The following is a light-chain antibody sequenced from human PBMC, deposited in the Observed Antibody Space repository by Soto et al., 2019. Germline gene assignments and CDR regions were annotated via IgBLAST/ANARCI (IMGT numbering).Light chain of an antibody. CDR1: SSDVGGYNY. V-gene: IGLV2-14*01. J-gene: IGLJ1*01. CDR3: SSYTSSSPYV. CDR2: DVS. Sequence: QSALTQPASVSGSPGQSITISCTGTSSDVGGYNYVSWYQQHPGKAPKLMIYDVSNRPSGVSNRFSGSKSGNTASLTISGIQANDEAEYYGSSYTSSSPYVFGTGTKLTVL.